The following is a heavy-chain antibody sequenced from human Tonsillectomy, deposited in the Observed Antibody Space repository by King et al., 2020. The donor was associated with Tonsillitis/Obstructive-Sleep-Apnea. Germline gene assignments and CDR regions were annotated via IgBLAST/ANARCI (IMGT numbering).Heavy chain of an antibody. D-gene: IGHD3-3*01. CDR1: GYTLTTYG. J-gene: IGHJ4*02. CDR3: ARVAPDYESLLLQPFYFDY. Sequence: QLVQSGAAVKKPGASAKVSCKASGYTLTTYGITWVRQAPGQGLEWMGWSSAYNGNTKYAQKLQGRVTMTTDTSSSTAYMELRSLTSDDTAVYYCARVAPDYESLLLQPFYFDYWGQGTLVTVSS. V-gene: IGHV1-18*01. CDR2: SSAYNGNT.